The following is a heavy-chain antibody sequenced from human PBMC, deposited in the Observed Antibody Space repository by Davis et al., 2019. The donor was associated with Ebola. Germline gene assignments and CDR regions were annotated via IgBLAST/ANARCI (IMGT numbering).Heavy chain of an antibody. V-gene: IGHV3-74*01. J-gene: IGHJ4*02. CDR2: INTDGSST. Sequence: GESLKISCTASGFTFSNYWMHWVRQAPGKGLVCVSRINTDGSSTSYADSVKGRFTISRDNAKNTLYLQMNSLRDDDTAVYYCARGDIVGATIDYWGQGTLVTVSS. CDR1: GFTFSNYW. D-gene: IGHD1-26*01. CDR3: ARGDIVGATIDY.